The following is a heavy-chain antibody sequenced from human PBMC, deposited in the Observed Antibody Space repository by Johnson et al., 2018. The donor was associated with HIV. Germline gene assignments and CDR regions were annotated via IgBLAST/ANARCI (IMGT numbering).Heavy chain of an antibody. CDR2: ISYDGSNK. J-gene: IGHJ3*01. CDR1: GFTFSSYA. D-gene: IGHD1-14*01. V-gene: IGHV3-30*04. Sequence: VRLVESGGGVVQPGRSLRLSCAASGFTFSSYAMHWVRQAPGKGLEWVAIISYDGSNKYYVDSVKGRFTISRDISKNTLDLQMNSLRGEDTAVYYCVRAARGNRNAFDVWGQGRMVTVSS. CDR3: VRAARGNRNAFDV.